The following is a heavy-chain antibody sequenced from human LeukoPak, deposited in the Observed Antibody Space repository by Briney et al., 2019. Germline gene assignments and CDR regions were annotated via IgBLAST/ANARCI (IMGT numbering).Heavy chain of an antibody. J-gene: IGHJ4*02. CDR3: ARDRSEFDY. V-gene: IGHV4-59*01. CDR2: IYYSGST. CDR1: GSSISSYY. Sequence: PSETLSLTCTVSGSSISSYYWSWIRQPPGKRQEWIGYIYYSGSTNYNPSLQTRVTISVDTSKNQFSLKLSSVTAADTAVYFCARDRSEFDYWGQGTLVTVSS.